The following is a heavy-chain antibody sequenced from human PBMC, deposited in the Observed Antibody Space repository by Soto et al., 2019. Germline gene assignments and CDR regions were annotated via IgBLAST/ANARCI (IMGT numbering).Heavy chain of an antibody. J-gene: IGHJ5*02. Sequence: EVQLLESGGGWLQPGGSLRLSCAASGFTFSSYAINWVRQAPGKGLEWVSGITGSGAGSYYSDSVKGRFTISRDNSKNTLYLQMNSHSAEETAVYYCAKAYSNSWPNDWGDLGGQGTLVTVSS. CDR3: AKAYSNSWPNDWGDL. CDR2: ITGSGAGS. V-gene: IGHV3-23*01. CDR1: GFTFSSYA. D-gene: IGHD6-13*01.